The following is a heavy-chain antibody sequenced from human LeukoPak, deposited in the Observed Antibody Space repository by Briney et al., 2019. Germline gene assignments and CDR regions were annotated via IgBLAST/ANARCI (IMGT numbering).Heavy chain of an antibody. V-gene: IGHV1-2*02. CDR1: GYTFTGYY. D-gene: IGHD4-23*01. J-gene: IGHJ4*02. CDR2: INPNSGGT. Sequence: ASVKVSCKASGYTFTGYYMHWVRQAPGQGLEWMGWINPNSGGTNYAQKFQGRVTMTRDTSISTAYMELSRLRSDDTAVYYCARDTVVTEGGSLPFDYWGQGTLVTVSS. CDR3: ARDTVVTEGGSLPFDY.